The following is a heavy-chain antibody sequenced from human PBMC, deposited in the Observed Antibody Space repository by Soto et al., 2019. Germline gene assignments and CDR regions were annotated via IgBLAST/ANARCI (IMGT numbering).Heavy chain of an antibody. D-gene: IGHD3-16*01. V-gene: IGHV4-59*01. CDR2: IYYTGTT. Sequence: SETLSLTCTVSGGSLNNYYWSWIRLAPGKGLEWIGYIYYTGTTKYNVSLKSRVTMSVDASNNEFSLKMTSMTAADTGIYYCARDSSSYAFDYWGQGTQVTVSS. CDR3: ARDSSSYAFDY. J-gene: IGHJ4*02. CDR1: GGSLNNYY.